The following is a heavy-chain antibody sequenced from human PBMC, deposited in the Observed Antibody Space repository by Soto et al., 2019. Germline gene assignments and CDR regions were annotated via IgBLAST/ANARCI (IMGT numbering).Heavy chain of an antibody. D-gene: IGHD2-8*01. Sequence: QVQLVESGGGVVQPGRSLRLSCAASGFTFSSYAMHWVRQAPGKGLEWVAVISYDGSNKYYADSVKGRFTISRDNSKNTLYLQMNSLRAEDTAVYYCAGDSHGVYGRYFDYWGQGTLVTVSS. J-gene: IGHJ4*02. CDR2: ISYDGSNK. CDR3: AGDSHGVYGRYFDY. CDR1: GFTFSSYA. V-gene: IGHV3-30-3*01.